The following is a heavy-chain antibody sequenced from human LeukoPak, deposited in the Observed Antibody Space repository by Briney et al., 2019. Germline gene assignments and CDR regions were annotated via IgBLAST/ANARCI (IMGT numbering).Heavy chain of an antibody. CDR2: ISTYNGNT. D-gene: IGHD6-19*01. CDR3: ASHNGQWLISYPSVAFDI. J-gene: IGHJ3*02. CDR1: GYSFVLYG. V-gene: IGHV1-18*01. Sequence: GASVKVSCKASGYSFVLYGISWVRQAPGQGPEWMGWISTYNGNTKYAEKFQGRVTMTTDTPTSTAYMELRSLRSDDTAVYYCASHNGQWLISYPSVAFDIWGQESMVTVSS.